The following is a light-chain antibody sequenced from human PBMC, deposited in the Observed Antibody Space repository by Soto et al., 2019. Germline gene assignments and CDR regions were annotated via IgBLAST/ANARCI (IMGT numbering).Light chain of an antibody. Sequence: QSVLTQPPSVSAAPGQKVTISCSGSSSNIGGNSVSWYQQLPGTAPKLLIYDDNKRPPGIPDRFSGSKSGTSATLGITGFQTGDEADYYCGSWDSSLSAYVFGTGTTVTVL. CDR2: DDN. V-gene: IGLV1-51*01. J-gene: IGLJ1*01. CDR3: GSWDSSLSAYV. CDR1: SSNIGGNS.